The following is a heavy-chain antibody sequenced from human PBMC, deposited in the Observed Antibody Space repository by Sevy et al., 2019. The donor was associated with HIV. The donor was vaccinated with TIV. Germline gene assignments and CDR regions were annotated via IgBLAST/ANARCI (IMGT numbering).Heavy chain of an antibody. CDR1: GFTFDEYA. CDR3: VTGTMEAIMDLYDPLDI. CDR2: ITWSSNSI. J-gene: IGHJ3*02. Sequence: SLKISCAASGFTFDEYAMFWVRQVPGKGLEWVSGITWSSNSIDYGDSVKDRFTISRDNAKNSLYLQMNSLRVEDTAFYYCVTGTMEAIMDLYDPLDIWGQGTMVTVSS. V-gene: IGHV3-9*01. D-gene: IGHD3-10*01.